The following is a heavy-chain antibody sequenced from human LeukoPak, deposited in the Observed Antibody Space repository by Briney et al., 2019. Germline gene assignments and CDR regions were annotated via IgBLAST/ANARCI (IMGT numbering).Heavy chain of an antibody. Sequence: ASVKVSCKASGYTFTGYYMHWVRQAPGQGLEWMGWINPNSGGTNYAQKFQGRVTMTRDTSISTAYMELSRLRSDDTAVYYCAKDQEPADIVVVPAASDYWGQGTLVTVSS. V-gene: IGHV1-2*02. D-gene: IGHD2-2*01. CDR3: AKDQEPADIVVVPAASDY. J-gene: IGHJ4*02. CDR2: INPNSGGT. CDR1: GYTFTGYY.